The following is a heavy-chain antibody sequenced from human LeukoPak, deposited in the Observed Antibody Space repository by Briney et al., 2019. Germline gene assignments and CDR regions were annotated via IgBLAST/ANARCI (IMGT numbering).Heavy chain of an antibody. V-gene: IGHV3-21*06. D-gene: IGHD3-10*01. CDR2: TDTSGRYV. CDR1: GFTFSNYG. J-gene: IGHJ3*02. CDR3: ARGRSITLLRGVAMSDGFDI. Sequence: GGSLRLSCAASGFTFSNYGMNWVRQAPGKGLNWVSFTDTSGRYVYYGDSVKGRFTISRDNAKNLLFLQMNGLRAEDTALYYCARGRSITLLRGVAMSDGFDIWGQGAMVAVSS.